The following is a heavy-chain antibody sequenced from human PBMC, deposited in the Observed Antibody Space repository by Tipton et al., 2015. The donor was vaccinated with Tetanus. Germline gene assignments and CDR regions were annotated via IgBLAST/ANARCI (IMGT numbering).Heavy chain of an antibody. CDR3: ARLVRQRLVPEDY. V-gene: IGHV3-53*01. Sequence: SLRLSCAASGFSVSRKYMTWVRQAPGKGLEWVSLTYGDGSTYYADSVKGRFTISRDNSKNTLYLQMSDLRAEDTAVYYCARLVRQRLVPEDYWGQGTLVTVSS. CDR1: GFSVSRKY. J-gene: IGHJ4*02. D-gene: IGHD6-13*01. CDR2: TYGDGST.